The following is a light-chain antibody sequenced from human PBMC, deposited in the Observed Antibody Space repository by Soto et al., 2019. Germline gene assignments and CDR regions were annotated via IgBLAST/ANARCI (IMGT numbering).Light chain of an antibody. CDR1: SSNIGAGYD. CDR2: ANT. J-gene: IGLJ1*01. V-gene: IGLV1-40*01. Sequence: QSALTQPPSVSGAPGQRVTISCTGSSSNIGAGYDVHWYQQLPGTAPKLLIYANTNRPSGVPDRFSGSKSGTSASLAITGLQADDEADYYCQSYASSLTLRVFGTGTKLTVL. CDR3: QSYASSLTLRV.